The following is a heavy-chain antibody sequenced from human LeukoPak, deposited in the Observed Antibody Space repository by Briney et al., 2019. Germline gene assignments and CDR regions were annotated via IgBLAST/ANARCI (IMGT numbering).Heavy chain of an antibody. CDR3: AKEREHCSSTSCLYYFDY. CDR2: IRYDGSNK. V-gene: IGHV3-30*02. J-gene: IGHJ4*02. CDR1: GFTFSSYG. Sequence: GGSLRLSCAASGFTFSSYGMHWVRQALGKGLEWVAFIRYDGSNKYYADSVKGRFTISRDNSKNTLYLQMNGLRAEDTAVYYCAKEREHCSSTSCLYYFDYWGQGTLVTVSS. D-gene: IGHD2-2*01.